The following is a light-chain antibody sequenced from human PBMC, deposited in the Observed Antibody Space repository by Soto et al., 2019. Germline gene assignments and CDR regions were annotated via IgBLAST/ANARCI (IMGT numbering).Light chain of an antibody. V-gene: IGLV2-14*01. CDR3: SSYTSSSTVI. Sequence: QSALTQPASVSGSPGQSITISCTGTSSDIGGYNYISWYQQLPCKAPKFVIYDVRNRPSGVSNRFSGSMSGNTASLTISGLLAEDEADYYCSSYTSSSTVIFGGGTTITVL. J-gene: IGLJ2*01. CDR1: SSDIGGYNY. CDR2: DVR.